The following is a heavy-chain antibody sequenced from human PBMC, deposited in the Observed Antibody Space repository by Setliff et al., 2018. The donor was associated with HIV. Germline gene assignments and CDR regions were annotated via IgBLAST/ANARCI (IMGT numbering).Heavy chain of an antibody. CDR1: GPSINIHY. J-gene: IGHJ4*02. D-gene: IGHD4-17*01. CDR2: IYSTGST. V-gene: IGHV4-59*11. Sequence: PSETLSLTCTVSGPSINIHYWSWIRQSPGKGFEWIGYIYSTGSTNYNPSLQSRVTISMVASRNQFSLKVTSVTAADTAVYYCATGAGFYGDYTFDHWGQGRQVTVSS. CDR3: ATGAGFYGDYTFDH.